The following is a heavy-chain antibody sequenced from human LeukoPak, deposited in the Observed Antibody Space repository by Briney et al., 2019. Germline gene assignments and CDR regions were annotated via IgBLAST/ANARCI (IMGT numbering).Heavy chain of an antibody. D-gene: IGHD3-10*01. CDR2: IRSRNSAI. V-gene: IGHV3-48*01. Sequence: GGSLRLSCAASGFTFSDYSMNWVRQAPGKGLEWVSYIRSRNSAIYYADSVKGRFTISRDSAKNSLYLQMNSLRAEDTAVYYCAREGGSGSYLEYWGQGTLVTVSS. J-gene: IGHJ4*02. CDR1: GFTFSDYS. CDR3: AREGGSGSYLEY.